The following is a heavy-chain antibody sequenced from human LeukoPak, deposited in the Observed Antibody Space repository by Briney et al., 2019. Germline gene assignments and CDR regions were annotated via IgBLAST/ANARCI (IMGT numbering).Heavy chain of an antibody. CDR3: ARGRDGYNPSFDY. Sequence: GESLKISCQTSGYRFSAYWIGWLRQMPGQGLEWMGIIFPGDSETRYSPSFQGQITISAAKSTSTAYLQWSSLKASDTAIYYCARGRDGYNPSFDYWGQGTLITVST. CDR2: IFPGDSET. V-gene: IGHV5-51*01. CDR1: GYRFSAYW. D-gene: IGHD5-24*01. J-gene: IGHJ4*02.